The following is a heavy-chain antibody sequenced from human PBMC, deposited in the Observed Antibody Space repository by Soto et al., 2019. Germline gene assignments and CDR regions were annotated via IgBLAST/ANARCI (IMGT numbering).Heavy chain of an antibody. J-gene: IGHJ4*02. V-gene: IGHV4-4*02. CDR2: IYHSGST. Sequence: KTSETLSLTCAVSSGSISSSNWWSWVRQPPGKGLEWIGEIYHSGSTNYNPSLKSRVTISVDKSKNQFSLKLSSVTAADTAVYYCARVIFGEQTYYFDYWGQGTLVTVSS. D-gene: IGHD3-10*01. CDR3: ARVIFGEQTYYFDY. CDR1: SGSISSSNW.